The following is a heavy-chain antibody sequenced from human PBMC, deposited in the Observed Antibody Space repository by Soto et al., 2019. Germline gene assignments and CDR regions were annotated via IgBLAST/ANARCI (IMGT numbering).Heavy chain of an antibody. J-gene: IGHJ6*02. Sequence: PGGSLRLSCLASGFTVTDHYMDWVRQAPGTGLEWIARTKNKPNNYTTTYAASVKGRFTILRDDSESSLYLQMNNLKTEDTAVYYCAREIRRDYYYYYPLDVWGQGTTVTVSS. CDR1: GFTVTDHY. V-gene: IGHV3-72*01. CDR3: AREIRRDYYYYYPLDV. CDR2: TKNKPNNYTT.